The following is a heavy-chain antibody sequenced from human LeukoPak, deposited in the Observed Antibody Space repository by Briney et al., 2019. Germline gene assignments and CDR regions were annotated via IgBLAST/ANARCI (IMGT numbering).Heavy chain of an antibody. CDR3: ARHISRVMIVSF. CDR2: IYYSGST. Sequence: WVRQAPGKGLEWIGSIYYSGSTYYNPSLKSRVTISVDTSKNQFSLKLSSVTAADTAVYYCARHISRVMIVSFWGQGTLVTVSS. D-gene: IGHD3-22*01. J-gene: IGHJ4*02. V-gene: IGHV4-39*01.